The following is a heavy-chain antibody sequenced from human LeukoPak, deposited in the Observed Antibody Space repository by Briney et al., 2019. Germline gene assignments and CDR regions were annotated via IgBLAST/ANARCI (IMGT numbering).Heavy chain of an antibody. CDR2: MNPNSGNT. V-gene: IGHV1-8*02. Sequence: ASVKVSCKASGYTFTGYYMHWVRQAPGQGLEWMGWMNPNSGNTGYAQKFQGRVTMTRNTSISTAYMELSSLRSEDTAVYYCARVYYGSGSLSPDYWGQGTLVTVSS. CDR1: GYTFTGYY. J-gene: IGHJ4*02. CDR3: ARVYYGSGSLSPDY. D-gene: IGHD3-10*01.